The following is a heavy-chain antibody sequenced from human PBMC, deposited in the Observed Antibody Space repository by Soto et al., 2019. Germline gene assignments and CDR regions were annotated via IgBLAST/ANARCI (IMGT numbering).Heavy chain of an antibody. CDR3: AKYSYYDSSGYYDY. Sequence: EVQLVESGGGLVQPGRSLRLSCAASGFTFDDYAMHWVRQAPGKGLEWVSGISWNSGSIGYADSVKGRFTISRDNAKNSLYLQMNSLRAEDTALYYCAKYSYYDSSGYYDYWGQGTLVTVSS. CDR2: ISWNSGSI. V-gene: IGHV3-9*01. D-gene: IGHD3-22*01. CDR1: GFTFDDYA. J-gene: IGHJ4*02.